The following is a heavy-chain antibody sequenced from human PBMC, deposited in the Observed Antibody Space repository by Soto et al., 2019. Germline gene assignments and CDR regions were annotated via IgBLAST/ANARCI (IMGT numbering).Heavy chain of an antibody. CDR1: GFTFDDYA. J-gene: IGHJ4*02. D-gene: IGHD3-16*02. V-gene: IGHV3-9*01. CDR3: AKDMRGELSLTDY. Sequence: GGSLRLSCAASGFTFDDYAMHWVRQAPGKGLEWVSGISWNSGSIGYADSVKGRFTISRDNAKNSLYLQMNSLRAEDTALYYCAKDMRGELSLTDYWGQGTLVTVSS. CDR2: ISWNSGSI.